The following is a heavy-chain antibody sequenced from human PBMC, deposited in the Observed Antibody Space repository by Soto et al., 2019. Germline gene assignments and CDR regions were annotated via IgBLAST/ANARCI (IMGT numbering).Heavy chain of an antibody. V-gene: IGHV1-24*01. D-gene: IGHD6-6*01. CDR2: FNPIFGAA. CDR1: GYTLTELS. CDR3: ARRWGGAARSYYYYGMDV. Sequence: ASVKVSCKVSGYTLTELSMHWLRQAPGKGLEWMGGFNPIFGAAIYAQKFQGRVTITADESTSTAYMELSSLRSEDTAVYYCARRWGGAARSYYYYGMDVWGQGTTVTVSS. J-gene: IGHJ6*02.